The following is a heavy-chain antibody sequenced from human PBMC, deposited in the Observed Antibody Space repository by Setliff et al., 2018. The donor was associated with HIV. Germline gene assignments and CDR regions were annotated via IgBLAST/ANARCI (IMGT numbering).Heavy chain of an antibody. V-gene: IGHV3-43*01. CDR2: INWEDGREK. Sequence: GGSLRLSCAASGFTFDDYTMHWVRQAPGKAPEWVSLINWEDGREKYYVGSVKGRFTISRDNAKRSLYLQMNRLKTDDTAFYYCATFADGPDSWGQGTLVTVSS. CDR1: GFTFDDYT. D-gene: IGHD3-3*01. J-gene: IGHJ4*02. CDR3: ATFADGPDS.